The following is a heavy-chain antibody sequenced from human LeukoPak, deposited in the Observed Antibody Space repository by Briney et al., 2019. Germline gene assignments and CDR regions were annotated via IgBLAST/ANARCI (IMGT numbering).Heavy chain of an antibody. D-gene: IGHD6-13*01. Sequence: PGRSLRLSCAASGFTFSSYAIHWVRQPPGKGLEWVSSISASSSYIYYADSVKGRFTISRDNAKNSLYLQMNSLRADDTAVYFCARQTAAAVDYWGQGTLVTVSS. V-gene: IGHV3-21*01. CDR1: GFTFSSYA. CDR3: ARQTAAAVDY. J-gene: IGHJ4*02. CDR2: ISASSSYI.